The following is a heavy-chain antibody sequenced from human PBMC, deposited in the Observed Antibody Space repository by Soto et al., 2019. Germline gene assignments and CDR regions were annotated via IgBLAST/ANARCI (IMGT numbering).Heavy chain of an antibody. V-gene: IGHV1-69*13. CDR1: GGTFSSYA. CDR2: IIPIFGTA. Sequence: ASVKVSCKASGGTFSSYAISWVRQAPGQGLEWMGGIIPIFGTANYAQKFQGRVTITADESTSTAYMELSSLRSEDTAVYYCAGNKIGYCSSTSCYRAYYYYGMDVWGQGTTVTVSS. CDR3: AGNKIGYCSSTSCYRAYYYYGMDV. J-gene: IGHJ6*02. D-gene: IGHD2-2*01.